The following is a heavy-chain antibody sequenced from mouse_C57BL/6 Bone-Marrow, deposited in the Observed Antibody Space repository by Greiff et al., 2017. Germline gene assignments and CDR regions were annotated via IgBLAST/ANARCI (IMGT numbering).Heavy chain of an antibody. CDR1: GYAFTNYL. V-gene: IGHV1-54*01. CDR2: INPGSGGT. Sequence: QVQLQQSGAELVRPGTSVKVSCKASGYAFTNYLIEWVKQRPGQGLEWIGVINPGSGGTNYNEKFKGKATLTADKSSSTAYLQLSSLTSEDSAVYFWARRGYYYGSSPVYFDYWGQGTTLTVSS. CDR3: ARRGYYYGSSPVYFDY. J-gene: IGHJ2*01. D-gene: IGHD1-1*01.